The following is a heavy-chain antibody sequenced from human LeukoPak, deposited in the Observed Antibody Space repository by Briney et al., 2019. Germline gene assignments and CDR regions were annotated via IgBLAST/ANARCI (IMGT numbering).Heavy chain of an antibody. Sequence: SETLSLTCTVSGGSVSSGSYYWSWIRQPPGKGLEWIGYIYYSGSTNYNPSLKSRVTISVDTSKNQFSLKLSSVTAADTAVYYCARARMVYAMGDAFDIWGQGTMVTVSS. V-gene: IGHV4-61*01. J-gene: IGHJ3*02. CDR3: ARARMVYAMGDAFDI. CDR2: IYYSGST. CDR1: GGSVSSGSYY. D-gene: IGHD2-8*01.